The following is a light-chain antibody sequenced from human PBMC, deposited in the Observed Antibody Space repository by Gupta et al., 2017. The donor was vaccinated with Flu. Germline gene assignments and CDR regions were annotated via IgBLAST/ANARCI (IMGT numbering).Light chain of an antibody. V-gene: IGKV2-28*01. Sequence: CRSSQSLLHSYGYNYLVWYLQKPAQYPQLLIYLGSNRASWVPDRFSGSGSCTDVSLITSRVEAEDVGVYYCMQALQTPPGTFGPGTKVDIK. J-gene: IGKJ3*01. CDR1: QSLLHSYGYNY. CDR2: LGS. CDR3: MQALQTPPGT.